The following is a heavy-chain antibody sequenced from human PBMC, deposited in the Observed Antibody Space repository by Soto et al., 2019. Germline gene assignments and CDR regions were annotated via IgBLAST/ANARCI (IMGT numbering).Heavy chain of an antibody. V-gene: IGHV1-69*01. J-gene: IGHJ6*02. CDR3: ARDASPTYYYGSGSFYGMDV. D-gene: IGHD3-10*01. Sequence: QVQLVQSGAEVKKPGSSVKVSCKASGGTFSSYAISWVRQAPGQGLEWMGGIIPIFGTANYAQKFQGRVTITADESTSTDYMELSSLRSEDTAVYYGARDASPTYYYGSGSFYGMDVWGQGTTVTVSS. CDR1: GGTFSSYA. CDR2: IIPIFGTA.